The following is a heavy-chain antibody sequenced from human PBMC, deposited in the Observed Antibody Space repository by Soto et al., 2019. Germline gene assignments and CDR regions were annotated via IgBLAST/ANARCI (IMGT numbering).Heavy chain of an antibody. Sequence: QVQLQESGPGLVKPSQTLSLTCTVSGGSISSGGYYWSWIRQHPGKGLEWIGYIYSSGSTYYNPSLKNRVTISVDTSKNQFSLRLSSVTAADTAVYYCARDRYYDSGLWPYGMDVWGQGTTVTVSS. V-gene: IGHV4-31*03. D-gene: IGHD3-22*01. CDR1: GGSISSGGYY. CDR2: IYSSGST. J-gene: IGHJ6*02. CDR3: ARDRYYDSGLWPYGMDV.